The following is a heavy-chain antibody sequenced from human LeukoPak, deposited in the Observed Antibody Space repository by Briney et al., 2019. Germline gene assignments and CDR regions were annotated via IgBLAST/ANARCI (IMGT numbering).Heavy chain of an antibody. J-gene: IGHJ6*03. CDR3: ARDGAASYMDV. CDR2: INHSGTT. Sequence: SETLSLTCAVSGYSIISAYYWGWIRQPPGKGLEWIGSINHSGTTSYNPSLESRVTISVDTSKNQFSLKLSSVTAADTAVYYCARDGAASYMDVWGKGTTVTVSS. D-gene: IGHD6-25*01. V-gene: IGHV4-38-2*02. CDR1: GYSIISAYY.